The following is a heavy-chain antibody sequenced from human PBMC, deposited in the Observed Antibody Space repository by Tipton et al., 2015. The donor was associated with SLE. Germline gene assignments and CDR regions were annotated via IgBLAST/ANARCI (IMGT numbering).Heavy chain of an antibody. CDR1: GGSFSSDTYL. V-gene: IGHV4-39*07. D-gene: IGHD2-21*02. J-gene: IGHJ4*02. Sequence: TLSLTCTVSGGSFSSDTYLWGWIRQPPGKGLEWIGDIYYTGSTYYNPSLKSRVTISVDTSKNQFSLKLSSVTAADTAVYYCAGRGDLVVVAACLDYWGQGTLVTVSS. CDR3: AGRGDLVVVAACLDY. CDR2: IYYTGST.